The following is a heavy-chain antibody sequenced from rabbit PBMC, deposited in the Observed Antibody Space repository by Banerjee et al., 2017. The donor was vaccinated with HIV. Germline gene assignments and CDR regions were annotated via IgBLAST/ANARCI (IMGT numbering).Heavy chain of an antibody. CDR2: INISSGNT. CDR1: GFSFSNNYV. CDR3: ARYISGSGYYGL. Sequence: QEQLKETGGGLVQPGESLKLSCKASGFSFSNNYVMCWVRQAPGKGLEWIACINISSGNTVYASWAKGRFTISKTSSTTVTLQMTSLTDADTATYFCARYISGSGYYGLWGPGTLVT. D-gene: IGHD1-1*01. J-gene: IGHJ4*01. V-gene: IGHV1S45*01.